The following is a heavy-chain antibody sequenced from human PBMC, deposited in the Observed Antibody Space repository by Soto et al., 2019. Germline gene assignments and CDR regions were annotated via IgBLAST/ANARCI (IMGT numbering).Heavy chain of an antibody. D-gene: IGHD3-3*01. CDR1: GFTFSSYG. CDR3: ARDQYDFWSGYPGYYYYGMDV. J-gene: IGHJ6*02. Sequence: QVQLVGSGGGVVQPGRSLRLSCAASGFTFSSYGMHWVRQAPGKGLEWVAVISYDGSNKYYADSVKGRFTISRDNSKNTLYLQMNSLRAEDTAVYYCARDQYDFWSGYPGYYYYGMDVWGQGTTVTVSS. CDR2: ISYDGSNK. V-gene: IGHV3-30*03.